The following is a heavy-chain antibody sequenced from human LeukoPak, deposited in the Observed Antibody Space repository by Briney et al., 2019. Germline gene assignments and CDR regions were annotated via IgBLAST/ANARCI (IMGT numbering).Heavy chain of an antibody. V-gene: IGHV4-59*12. CDR2: IYYSGST. CDR1: GGSISSYY. J-gene: IGHJ4*02. Sequence: SETLSLTCTVSGGSISSYYWSWIRQPPGKGLEWIGYIYYSGSTNYRPSLKSRVTISVDTSKNQFSLKLSSVTAADTAVYYCAREARGYSGFRLDYWGQGTLVTVSS. CDR3: AREARGYSGFRLDY. D-gene: IGHD5-12*01.